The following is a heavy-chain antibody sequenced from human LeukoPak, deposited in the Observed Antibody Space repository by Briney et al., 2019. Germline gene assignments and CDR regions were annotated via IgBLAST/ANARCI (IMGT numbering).Heavy chain of an antibody. V-gene: IGHV1-18*01. CDR1: GYTFTSYG. Sequence: ASVKVSCKASGYTFTSYGISWVRQAPGQGLEWMGWVSAYNGNTNYAQKLQGRVTMTTDTSTSTAYMEPRSLRSDDTAVYYCARDLGIADWFDPWGQGTLVTVSS. D-gene: IGHD6-13*01. J-gene: IGHJ5*02. CDR3: ARDLGIADWFDP. CDR2: VSAYNGNT.